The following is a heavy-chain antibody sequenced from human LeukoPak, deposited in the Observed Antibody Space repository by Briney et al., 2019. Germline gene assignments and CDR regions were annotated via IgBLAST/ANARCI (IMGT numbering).Heavy chain of an antibody. D-gene: IGHD3-22*01. Sequence: PSETLSLTCTVSGSSISSSSYYWGWIHQPPGKGLEWIGSIYYSESTYYNPSLKSRVTISVDTSKNQFSLKLSSVTAADTAVYYCARRSPSGYDTFDIWGQGTMVTVSS. CDR2: IYYSEST. CDR3: ARRSPSGYDTFDI. J-gene: IGHJ3*02. CDR1: GSSISSSSYY. V-gene: IGHV4-39*01.